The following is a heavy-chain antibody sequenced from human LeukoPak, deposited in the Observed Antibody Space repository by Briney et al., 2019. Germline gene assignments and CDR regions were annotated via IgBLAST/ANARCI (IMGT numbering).Heavy chain of an antibody. CDR1: GFTFSSYS. CDR2: ISSSSSYI. Sequence: GGSLRLSCAASGFTFSSYSMNWVRQAPGKGLEWVSSISSSSSYIYYADSVKGRFTISRDNAKSSLYLQMNSLRAEDTAVYYCASDTIVGATTFDYWGQGTLVTVSS. J-gene: IGHJ4*02. V-gene: IGHV3-21*01. CDR3: ASDTIVGATTFDY. D-gene: IGHD1-26*01.